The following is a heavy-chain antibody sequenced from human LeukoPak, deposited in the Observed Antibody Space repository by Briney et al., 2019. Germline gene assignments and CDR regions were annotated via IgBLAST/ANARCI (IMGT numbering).Heavy chain of an antibody. CDR1: GYTFTSYD. J-gene: IGHJ6*02. D-gene: IGHD5-24*01. Sequence: GASVKVSCKASGYTFTSYDINWVRQATGQRLEWMGRIIPIFGIANYAQKFQGRVTITADKSTSTAYMELSRLRSEDTAVYYCARGEMATIRDYYYYGMDVWGQGTTVTVSS. V-gene: IGHV1-69*04. CDR3: ARGEMATIRDYYYYGMDV. CDR2: IIPIFGIA.